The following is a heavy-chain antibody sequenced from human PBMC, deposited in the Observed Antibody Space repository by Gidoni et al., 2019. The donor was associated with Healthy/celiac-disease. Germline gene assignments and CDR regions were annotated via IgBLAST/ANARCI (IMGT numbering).Heavy chain of an antibody. Sequence: EVQLVESGGGLVTPGGSLRLSCAASGFTFSSYSMNWVRQAPGKGLEWVSSISSSSSYIYYADSVKGRFTISRDNAKNSLYLQMNSLRAEDTAVYYCARDLYCSGGSCSTGDYYYYGMDVWGQGTTVTVSS. CDR1: GFTFSSYS. D-gene: IGHD2-15*01. CDR2: ISSSSSYI. CDR3: ARDLYCSGGSCSTGDYYYYGMDV. V-gene: IGHV3-21*01. J-gene: IGHJ6*02.